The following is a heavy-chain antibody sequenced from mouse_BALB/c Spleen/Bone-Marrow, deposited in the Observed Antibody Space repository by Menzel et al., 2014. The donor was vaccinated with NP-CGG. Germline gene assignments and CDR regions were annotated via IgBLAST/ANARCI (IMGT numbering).Heavy chain of an antibody. J-gene: IGHJ1*01. Sequence: VQLQQSGAELMKPGASVKISCKATGYTFRSHWIEWVKQRPGHGLEWIGEILPGSGSTYYNEKFKGKATFTADTSSNTAYMQLSSLTFEDSAVYYCARGGNFLWYFDVWGAGTTVTVSS. CDR3: ARGGNFLWYFDV. CDR1: GYTFRSHW. D-gene: IGHD2-1*01. V-gene: IGHV1-9*01. CDR2: ILPGSGST.